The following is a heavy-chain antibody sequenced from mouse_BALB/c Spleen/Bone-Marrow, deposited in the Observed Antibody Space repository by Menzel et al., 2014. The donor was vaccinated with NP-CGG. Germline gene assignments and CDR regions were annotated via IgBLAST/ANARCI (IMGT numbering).Heavy chain of an antibody. J-gene: IGHJ4*01. CDR3: ARRDGGPMDY. CDR1: GFTFSNYG. V-gene: IGHV5-6*01. D-gene: IGHD2-3*01. CDR2: ISSGGSYT. Sequence: DVQLVESGGDLVKPGGSLKLSCAASGFTFSNYGMSWVRQTPDKRLEWVATISSGGSYTHYPDSVKGRFTISRDNAKNTLYLQMSSLKSENTAMYYCARRDGGPMDYWGQGTSVTVSS.